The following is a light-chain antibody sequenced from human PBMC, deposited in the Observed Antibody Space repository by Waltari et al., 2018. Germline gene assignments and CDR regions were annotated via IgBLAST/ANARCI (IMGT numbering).Light chain of an antibody. J-gene: IGKJ2*01. CDR2: DAS. V-gene: IGKV3-20*01. Sequence: DIVLTQSPGTLSLSPGERATLSCRASQSVSSSFLAWYQQKRGQAPRLLIYDASIRATGIPDMFSGSGSGTDFTLTISRLEPEDFAVYYCQQYGSSPTTFGQGTKLEI. CDR1: QSVSSSF. CDR3: QQYGSSPTT.